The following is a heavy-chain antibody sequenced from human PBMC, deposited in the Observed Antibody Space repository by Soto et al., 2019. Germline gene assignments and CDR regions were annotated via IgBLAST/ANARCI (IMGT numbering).Heavy chain of an antibody. CDR1: GGTFSSYA. CDR2: IIPIFGTA. V-gene: IGHV1-69*01. CDR3: ERGEVALEMTTVTTRPPGRYYYYSYGMDV. D-gene: IGHD4-17*01. Sequence: QVQLVQSGAEVKKPGSSVKVSCKASGGTFSSYAISWVRQAPGQGLEWMGGIIPIFGTANYAQKFQGRVTITADESTSTAYMELSSLRSEDTAVYYCERGEVALEMTTVTTRPPGRYYYYSYGMDVWGQGTTVTVSS. J-gene: IGHJ6*02.